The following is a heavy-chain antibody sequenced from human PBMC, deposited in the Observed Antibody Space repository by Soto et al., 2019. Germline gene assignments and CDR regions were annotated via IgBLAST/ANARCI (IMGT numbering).Heavy chain of an antibody. CDR3: ARQRQWLVRGDFDY. V-gene: IGHV4-39*01. D-gene: IGHD6-19*01. J-gene: IGHJ4*02. Sequence: QLQLQESGPGLVKPSETLSLTCTVSGGSISSSSYYWGWIRQPPGKGLEWIGSIYYSGSTYYNPSLXXXVXXSVDTSKNQFSLKLSSVTAADTAVYYCARQRQWLVRGDFDYWGQGTLVTVSS. CDR2: IYYSGST. CDR1: GGSISSSSYY.